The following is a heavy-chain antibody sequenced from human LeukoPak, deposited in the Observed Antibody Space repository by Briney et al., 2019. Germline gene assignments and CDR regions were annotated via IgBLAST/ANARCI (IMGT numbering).Heavy chain of an antibody. Sequence: LGESLKISCKGSGYRFTSYWIGWVRQMPGKGLEWMGIIYPGDSDTRYSPSFQGQVTISADKSISTAYLQWSSLKASDTAMYYCARQLDCSSTSCSVGLDYWGQGTLVTVSS. CDR2: IYPGDSDT. J-gene: IGHJ4*02. D-gene: IGHD2-2*01. CDR1: GYRFTSYW. V-gene: IGHV5-51*01. CDR3: ARQLDCSSTSCSVGLDY.